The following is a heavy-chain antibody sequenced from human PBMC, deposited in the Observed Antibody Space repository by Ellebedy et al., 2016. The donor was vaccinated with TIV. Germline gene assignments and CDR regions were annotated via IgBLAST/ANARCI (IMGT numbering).Heavy chain of an antibody. CDR2: FDPEDGET. CDR1: GYTLSELS. V-gene: IGHV1-24*01. Sequence: ASVKVSCKVSGYTLSELSMHWVRQAPGKGLEWMGGFDPEDGETIYAQKFQGRVTMTEDTSTDTAYMELSSLGSEDTAVYYCATATGHIVVVTAIPSAFDIWGQGTMVTVSS. J-gene: IGHJ3*02. CDR3: ATATGHIVVVTAIPSAFDI. D-gene: IGHD2-21*02.